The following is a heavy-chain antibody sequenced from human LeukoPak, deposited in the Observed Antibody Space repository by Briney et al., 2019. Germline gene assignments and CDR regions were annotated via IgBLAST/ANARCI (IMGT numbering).Heavy chain of an antibody. D-gene: IGHD6-13*01. CDR2: INPNSGGT. Sequence: ASVKVSCKASGYTFTGYYMHWVRQAPGQGLEWMGWINPNSGGTNYAQKFQGRVTMTRDTSISTAHMELSRLRSDDTAVYYCARDGRIAAAGTSSWFDPWGQGTLVTVSS. CDR1: GYTFTGYY. V-gene: IGHV1-2*02. CDR3: ARDGRIAAAGTSSWFDP. J-gene: IGHJ5*02.